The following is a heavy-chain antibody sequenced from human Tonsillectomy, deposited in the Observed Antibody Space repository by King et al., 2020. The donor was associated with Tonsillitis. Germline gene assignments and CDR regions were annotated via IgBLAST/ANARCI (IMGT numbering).Heavy chain of an antibody. CDR1: GFSLSTSRMC. J-gene: IGHJ5*02. D-gene: IGHD2-15*01. CDR2: IDWDGDK. V-gene: IGHV2-70*15. Sequence: ITLKESGPALVKPTQTLTLTCTFSGFSLSTSRMCVSWIRQPPGKALEWLARIDWDGDKYYSTSLKTRLTISKDTSKNQVVLTMTNMDPVDTATYYCARIQLFKSNPTHNWFDPWGQGTLVTVSS. CDR3: ARIQLFKSNPTHNWFDP.